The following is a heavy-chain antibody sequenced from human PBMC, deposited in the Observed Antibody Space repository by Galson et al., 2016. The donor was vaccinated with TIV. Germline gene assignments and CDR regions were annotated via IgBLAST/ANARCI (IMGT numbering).Heavy chain of an antibody. CDR1: GFTFSSYA. V-gene: IGHV3-23*01. CDR2: FSGSPATT. J-gene: IGHJ4*02. CDR3: AKGTLATCSGVSFYYLDS. Sequence: SLRLSCAASGFTFSSYAMSWVRRTPGKGLEWVSTFSGSPATTYYADSVKGRFTISRDNSKNTLYLQMNSLRAEDTAQYYCAKGTLATCSGVSFYYLDSWGQGTLVTVSS. D-gene: IGHD2-15*01.